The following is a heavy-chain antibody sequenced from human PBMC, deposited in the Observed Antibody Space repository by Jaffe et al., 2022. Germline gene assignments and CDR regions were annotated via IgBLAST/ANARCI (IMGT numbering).Heavy chain of an antibody. CDR1: GFTFSSYW. CDR3: ARDRRISPWPNYDFWRSYMDV. CDR2: IKQDGSEK. V-gene: IGHV3-7*01. J-gene: IGHJ6*03. Sequence: EVQLVESGGGLVQPGGSLRLSCAASGFTFSSYWMSWVRQAPGKGLEWVANIKQDGSEKYYVDSVKGRFTISRDNAKNSLYLQMNSLRAEDTAVYYCARDRRISPWPNYDFWRSYMDVWGKGTTVTVSS. D-gene: IGHD3-3*01.